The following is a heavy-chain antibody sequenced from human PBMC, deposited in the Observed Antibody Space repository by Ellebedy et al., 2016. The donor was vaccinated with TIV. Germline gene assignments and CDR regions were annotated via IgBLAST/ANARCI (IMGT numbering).Heavy chain of an antibody. V-gene: IGHV1-8*02. D-gene: IGHD1-26*01. CDR3: AKGPVGAAN. Sequence: AASVKVSCKTSGYSFTAYYIHWVRQAPGQGLEWMGWMNPSTGKSDYAQKYQGRVTMTANTSISTAYMELSSLTSDDTAVYYCAKGPVGAANWGQGTLVTVSS. CDR1: GYSFTAYY. J-gene: IGHJ4*02. CDR2: MNPSTGKS.